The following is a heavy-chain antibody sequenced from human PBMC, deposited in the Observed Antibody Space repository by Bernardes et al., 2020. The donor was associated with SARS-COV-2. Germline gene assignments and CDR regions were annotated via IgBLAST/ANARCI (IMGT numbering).Heavy chain of an antibody. CDR3: ASDSGSRPVPEEFNDAFDI. CDR2: IYSGGST. V-gene: IGHV3-53*04. Sequence: GGSLRLSCAASGFTVSSNYMSWVRQAPGKGLEWVSVIYSGGSTYYADSVKGRFTISRHNSKNTLYLQMNSLRAEDTAVYYCASDSGSRPVPEEFNDAFDIWGQGKMVTVSS. J-gene: IGHJ3*02. D-gene: IGHD1-26*01. CDR1: GFTVSSNY.